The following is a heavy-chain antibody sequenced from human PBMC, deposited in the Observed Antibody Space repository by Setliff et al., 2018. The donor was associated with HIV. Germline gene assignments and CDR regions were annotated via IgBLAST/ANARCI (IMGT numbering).Heavy chain of an antibody. Sequence: PGGSLRLSCAASGFTFTTYAMHWVRQAPGKGLEWVAVISYDGNYKYYSDSVKGRFTISRDNSKNTLYLQMDSLRPKDTAAYYCARAPSWQRQVDFWGQGTLVTVSS. J-gene: IGHJ4*02. CDR2: ISYDGNYK. V-gene: IGHV3-30*04. D-gene: IGHD6-25*01. CDR1: GFTFTTYA. CDR3: ARAPSWQRQVDF.